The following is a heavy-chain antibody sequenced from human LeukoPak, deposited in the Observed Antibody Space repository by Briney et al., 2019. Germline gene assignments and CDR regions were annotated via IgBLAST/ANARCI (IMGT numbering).Heavy chain of an antibody. D-gene: IGHD5-18*01. CDR1: GGSITSGNW. Sequence: SGTLSLTCAVSGGSITSGNWWNWVRQTPGKGLEWIGEIYHSGSTNYNPSLNSRVTISLDKSKNQFSLKLTSVTAADTAVYYCASLAAVGRRGYSYGYYYYYYMDVWGKGTTVTVSS. V-gene: IGHV4-4*02. J-gene: IGHJ6*03. CDR2: IYHSGST. CDR3: ASLAAVGRRGYSYGYYYYYYMDV.